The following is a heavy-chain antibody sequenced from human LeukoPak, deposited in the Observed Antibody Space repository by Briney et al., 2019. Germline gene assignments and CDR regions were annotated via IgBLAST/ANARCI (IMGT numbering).Heavy chain of an antibody. CDR2: INPSGGST. J-gene: IGHJ4*02. D-gene: IGHD2-15*01. V-gene: IGHV1-46*01. CDR1: GYTFTSYY. CDR3: ARTYCSGGSCPGPTAPDY. Sequence: ASVKVSCKASGYTFTSYYMHWVRQAPGQGLEWMGIINPSGGSTSYAQKLQGRVTMTRDTSTSTVYMELSSLRSEDTAVYYCARTYCSGGSCPGPTAPDYWGQGTLVTVSS.